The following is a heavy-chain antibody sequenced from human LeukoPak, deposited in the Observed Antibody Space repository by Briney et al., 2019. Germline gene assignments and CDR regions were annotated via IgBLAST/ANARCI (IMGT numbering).Heavy chain of an antibody. Sequence: GGSLRLSCAASGFAVSSNYMSWVRQAPGKGLEWVSVIYSGGSTYYADSVKGRFTISRQNSKNTLDLQMNSLRPEDTAVYYCARDGRYCIITSCYGYYGMDVWGQGTTVTVSS. D-gene: IGHD2-2*01. V-gene: IGHV3-53*04. CDR2: IYSGGST. CDR3: ARDGRYCIITSCYGYYGMDV. J-gene: IGHJ6*02. CDR1: GFAVSSNY.